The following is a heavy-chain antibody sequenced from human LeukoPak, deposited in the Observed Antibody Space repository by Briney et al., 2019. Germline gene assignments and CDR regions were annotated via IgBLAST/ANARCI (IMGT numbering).Heavy chain of an antibody. CDR2: ISGSSTYI. D-gene: IGHD6-19*01. V-gene: IGHV3-21*01. Sequence: GGSLRLSCAASGFTFSSYNMNWVRQAPGKGLEWVSSISGSSTYIYYADSVKGRFTISRANAKNSLYLQMNSLRAEDTAVYYCARDQSSVAGTTYNWFDPWGQGTLVTVSS. CDR3: ARDQSSVAGTTYNWFDP. CDR1: GFTFSSYN. J-gene: IGHJ5*02.